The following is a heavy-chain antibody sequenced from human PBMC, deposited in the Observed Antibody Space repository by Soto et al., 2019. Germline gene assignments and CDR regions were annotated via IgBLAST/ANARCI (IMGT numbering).Heavy chain of an antibody. J-gene: IGHJ4*02. Sequence: PSETLSLTCAVHNGSFSGYSWTWIRQPPGKGLEWIGEINHSGTTYYNPSLKSRVTISVDTSKNQFSLRLNSMTAADTAVYFRARGYRGGYKTCDYWGPGTLVTVSS. D-gene: IGHD5-12*01. CDR2: INHSGTT. CDR1: NGSFSGYS. V-gene: IGHV4-34*01. CDR3: ARGYRGGYKTCDY.